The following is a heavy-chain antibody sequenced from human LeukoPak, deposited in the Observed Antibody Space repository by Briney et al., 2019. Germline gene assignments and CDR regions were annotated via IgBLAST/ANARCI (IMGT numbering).Heavy chain of an antibody. CDR2: IYTSGGT. CDR3: ARSLGWSGPGMENWFDP. V-gene: IGHV4-4*07. D-gene: IGHD3-3*01. Sequence: SETLSLTCTVSGGSISSYYWSWIRQPAGKGLEWIGRIYTSGGTNYNPSLKSRVTMSVDTSKNQFSLKLSSVTAADTAVYYCARSLGWSGPGMENWFDPWGQGTLVTVSS. CDR1: GGSISSYY. J-gene: IGHJ5*02.